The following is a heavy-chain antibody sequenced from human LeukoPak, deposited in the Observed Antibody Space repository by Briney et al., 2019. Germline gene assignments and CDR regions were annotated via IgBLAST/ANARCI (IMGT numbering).Heavy chain of an antibody. CDR3: ARRNYYDSSGYPQAFDI. CDR2: ISDSGGNT. Sequence: GGSLRLSCAASGFTFNTYAMSWVRQAPWERLQWVSGISDSGGNTYYADSVRGRFTISRDNSKNTLYLQMNSLRAEDTAVYYCARRNYYDSSGYPQAFDIWGQGTMVTVSS. V-gene: IGHV3-23*01. CDR1: GFTFNTYA. D-gene: IGHD3-22*01. J-gene: IGHJ3*02.